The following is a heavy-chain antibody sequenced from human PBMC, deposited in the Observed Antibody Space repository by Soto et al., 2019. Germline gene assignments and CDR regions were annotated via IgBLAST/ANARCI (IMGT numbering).Heavy chain of an antibody. Sequence: QVQLVQSGAEVKKPGSSVKVSCKASGGTFSSHTISWVRQAPGQGLEWMGRIIPSLGIANYAQKVQGRGTITADKSTSTAYMELSSLRSEDTADYYCARGTAMVTGHQWGQGTLVTVSS. V-gene: IGHV1-69*02. CDR1: GGTFSSHT. D-gene: IGHD5-18*01. CDR2: IIPSLGIA. J-gene: IGHJ4*02. CDR3: ARGTAMVTGHQ.